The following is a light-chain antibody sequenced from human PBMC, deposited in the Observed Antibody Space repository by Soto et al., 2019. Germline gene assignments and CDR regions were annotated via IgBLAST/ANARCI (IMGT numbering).Light chain of an antibody. Sequence: EIVLTQSPATLSLSLGDRATLSCRASQSISSFLAWYQQKPGQAPRLLIYGASSRATGIPDRFSGSGSGTDFTLTISRLEPEDFAVYYCQQYGSSPWTFGQGTKVDIK. CDR2: GAS. CDR1: QSISSF. CDR3: QQYGSSPWT. V-gene: IGKV3-20*01. J-gene: IGKJ1*01.